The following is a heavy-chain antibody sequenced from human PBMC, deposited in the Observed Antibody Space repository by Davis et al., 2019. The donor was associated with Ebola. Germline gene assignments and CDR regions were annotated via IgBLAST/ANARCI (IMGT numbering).Heavy chain of an antibody. D-gene: IGHD6-13*01. Sequence: GESLKISCAASGFTFSSYAMHWVRQAPGKGLEWVAVISYDGSNKYYADSVKGRFTISRDNSKNTLYLQMNSLRAEDTAVYYCARDIHSSSWYAYFQHWGQGTLVTVSS. V-gene: IGHV3-30-3*01. CDR3: ARDIHSSSWYAYFQH. CDR2: ISYDGSNK. CDR1: GFTFSSYA. J-gene: IGHJ1*01.